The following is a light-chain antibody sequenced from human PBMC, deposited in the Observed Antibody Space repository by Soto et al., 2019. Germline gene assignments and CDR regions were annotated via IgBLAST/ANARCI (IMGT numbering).Light chain of an antibody. CDR3: CSYAGSYTWV. CDR1: SSDVGSYNY. CDR2: DVT. V-gene: IGLV2-11*01. Sequence: QSALTQPRSVSGSPGQSVTISCTGTSSDVGSYNYVSWYQQHPGKAPKLMIYDVTYRPSGVPDRFSGSKSGNTASPTISGLQAEDEADYHCCSYAGSYTWVFGGGTKLTVL. J-gene: IGLJ3*02.